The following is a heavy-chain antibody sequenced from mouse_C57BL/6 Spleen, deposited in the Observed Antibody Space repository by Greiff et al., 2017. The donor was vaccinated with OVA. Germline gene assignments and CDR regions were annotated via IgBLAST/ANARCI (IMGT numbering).Heavy chain of an antibody. CDR3: AKNWDVAAMDY. CDR1: GFTFSDYG. J-gene: IGHJ4*01. D-gene: IGHD4-1*01. Sequence: EVQRVESGGGLVKPGGSLKLSCAASGFTFSDYGMHWVRQAPEKGLEWVAYISSGSSTIYYADTVKGRFTISRDNAKNTLFLQMTSLRSEDTAMYYCAKNWDVAAMDYWGQGTSVTVSS. CDR2: ISSGSSTI. V-gene: IGHV5-17*01.